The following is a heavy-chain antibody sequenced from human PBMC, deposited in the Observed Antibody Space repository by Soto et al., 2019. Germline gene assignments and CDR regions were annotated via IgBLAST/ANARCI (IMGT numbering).Heavy chain of an antibody. D-gene: IGHD3-10*01. CDR1: GGSISNYY. CDR2: IYYSGST. CDR3: ARESAGSGKNNWFDP. J-gene: IGHJ5*02. V-gene: IGHV4-59*01. Sequence: PSETLSLTCTASGGSISNYYWSWIRQPPGKGLEWIGYIYYSGSTNYNPSLKSRVTMSADTSKNQLSLKLTSVTAADTAVYYCARESAGSGKNNWFDPWGQGTLVTVSS.